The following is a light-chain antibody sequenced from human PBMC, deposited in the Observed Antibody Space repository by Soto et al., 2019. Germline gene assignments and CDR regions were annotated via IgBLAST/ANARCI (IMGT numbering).Light chain of an antibody. CDR1: NIGSKT. CDR3: QVWDSSSDRYV. J-gene: IGLJ1*01. V-gene: IGLV3-21*02. Sequence: SYDLTQPPSVSGAPGQTARITCGGNNIGSKTVNWYQQKPGQAPVLVVYDDSDRPSGIPERFSGSHSGNTATLTISRVEAGDEADYYCQVWDSSSDRYVFGTGTKVTVL. CDR2: DDS.